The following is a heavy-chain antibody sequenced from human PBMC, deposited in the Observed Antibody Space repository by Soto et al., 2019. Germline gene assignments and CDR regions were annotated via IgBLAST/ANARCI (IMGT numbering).Heavy chain of an antibody. Sequence: PGGSLRLSCAASGITFNRNGMHWVRQAPGKGLEWVAVIWYDGSKKYYSDSVKGRFTISRDNSKNTLYLQMDSVRAEDTAVYYCARDRSAGNYFYYGMDVWGQWTTVTVS. CDR1: GITFNRNG. CDR3: ARDRSAGNYFYYGMDV. V-gene: IGHV3-33*01. D-gene: IGHD1-1*01. CDR2: IWYDGSKK. J-gene: IGHJ6*02.